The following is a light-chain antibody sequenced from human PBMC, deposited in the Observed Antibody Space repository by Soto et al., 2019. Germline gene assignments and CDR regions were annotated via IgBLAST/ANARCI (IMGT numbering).Light chain of an antibody. CDR2: DVS. J-gene: IGLJ1*01. Sequence: QSALAQPASVSGSPGQSITMSCTGTTSDVGAYTYVSWYQQYPGKAPNLIIYDVSNRPSGVSNRFSGSKSGNTASLTISGLQSEDEADYYCSSFTRRGTDVFGTGTKLTVL. V-gene: IGLV2-14*03. CDR1: TSDVGAYTY. CDR3: SSFTRRGTDV.